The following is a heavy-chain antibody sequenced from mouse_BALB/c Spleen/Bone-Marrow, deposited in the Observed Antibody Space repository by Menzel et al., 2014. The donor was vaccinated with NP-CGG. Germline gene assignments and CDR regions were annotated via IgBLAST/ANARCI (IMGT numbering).Heavy chain of an antibody. V-gene: IGHV1-9*01. Sequence: VQLQQSGAELMKPGASVKISCKATGYTFSSYWIEWVKQRPGHGLEWIGEILPGSDSTNYNENFKGKATFTADTSSNTAYMQLNSLTSEDSAVYFCARDSSDYLAWFADWGQGTLVTVSA. CDR3: ARDSSDYLAWFAD. CDR2: ILPGSDST. J-gene: IGHJ3*01. CDR1: GYTFSSYW. D-gene: IGHD3-2*01.